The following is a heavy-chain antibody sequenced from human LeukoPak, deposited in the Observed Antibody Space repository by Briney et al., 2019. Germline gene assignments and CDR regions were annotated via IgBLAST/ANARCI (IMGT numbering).Heavy chain of an antibody. CDR1: GFTFSSYS. CDR3: AKAPGSGPSYYFDY. Sequence: GGSLRLSCAASGFTFSSYSMNWVRQAPGKGLEWVSSISSSSSYIYYADSVKGRFTISRDNSKSTLYLQMNSLRAEDTAVYYCAKAPGSGPSYYFDYWGQGTLVTVSS. D-gene: IGHD3-10*01. J-gene: IGHJ4*02. CDR2: ISSSSSYI. V-gene: IGHV3-21*01.